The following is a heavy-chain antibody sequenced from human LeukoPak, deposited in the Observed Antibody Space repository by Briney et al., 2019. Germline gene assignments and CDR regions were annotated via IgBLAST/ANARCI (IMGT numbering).Heavy chain of an antibody. V-gene: IGHV4-59*01. CDR1: GGSISSYY. J-gene: IGHJ5*02. Sequence: PSETLSLTCTVSGGSISSYYWSWIRQPPGKGLEWIGYIYYSGSTNYNPSLKSRVTISVDTSKNQFSLKLSSVTAADTAAYYCARGFGYYYDSSGYWFDPWGQGTLVTVSS. CDR2: IYYSGST. CDR3: ARGFGYYYDSSGYWFDP. D-gene: IGHD3-22*01.